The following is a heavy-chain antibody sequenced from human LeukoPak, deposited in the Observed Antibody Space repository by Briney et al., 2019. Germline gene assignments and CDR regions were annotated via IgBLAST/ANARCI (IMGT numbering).Heavy chain of an antibody. CDR1: GGSISSSSYY. J-gene: IGHJ3*02. CDR2: IYYSGST. V-gene: IGHV4-39*07. CDR3: AREQASVAVAGSGAFDI. D-gene: IGHD6-19*01. Sequence: PPETLSLTCTVSGGSISSSSYYWGWIRQPPGKGLEWIGSIYYSGSTYYNPSLKSRVTISVDTSKNQFSLKLSSVTAADTAVYYCAREQASVAVAGSGAFDIWGQGTMVTVSS.